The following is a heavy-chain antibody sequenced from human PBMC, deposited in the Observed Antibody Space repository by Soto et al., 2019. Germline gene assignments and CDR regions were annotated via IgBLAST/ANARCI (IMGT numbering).Heavy chain of an antibody. V-gene: IGHV2-5*02. CDR1: GFSLSTSGVG. CDR3: ARCSLMVYATDY. Sequence: VSGPTLVNPTQTLTLACTFSGFSLSTSGVGVGWIRQPPGKALEWLALIYWDDDKRYSPSLKSRLTITKDTSKNQVVLTMTNMDPVDTATYYCARCSLMVYATDYWGQGTLVTVSS. D-gene: IGHD2-8*01. J-gene: IGHJ4*02. CDR2: IYWDDDK.